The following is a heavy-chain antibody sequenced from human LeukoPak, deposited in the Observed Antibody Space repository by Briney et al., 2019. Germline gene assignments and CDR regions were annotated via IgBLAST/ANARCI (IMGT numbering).Heavy chain of an antibody. J-gene: IGHJ3*02. Sequence: SETLSLTCSVSGGSISSYYWSWIRQPPGKGLGWIGYLYYSGSTNSNPSLKSRVTMSVDTSKNQFSLKLRSVTAADTAVYYCARGGSGISNAFDIWGQGTMVTVSS. CDR2: LYYSGST. V-gene: IGHV4-59*01. CDR1: GGSISSYY. CDR3: ARGGSGISNAFDI. D-gene: IGHD3-10*01.